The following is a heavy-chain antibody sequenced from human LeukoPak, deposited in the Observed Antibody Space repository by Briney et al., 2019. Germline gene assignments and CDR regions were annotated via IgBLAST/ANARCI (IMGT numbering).Heavy chain of an antibody. V-gene: IGHV4-34*01. CDR3: ARAGSRGNTALVTRNYNWFDP. Sequence: SETLSLTCAVYGGSFSGYYWSWIRQPPGKGLEWIGEINHSGSTNYNPSLKSRVTISVDTSKNQFSLKLSSVTAADTAVYYCARAGSRGNTALVTRNYNWFDPWGQGTLVTVSS. J-gene: IGHJ5*02. CDR2: INHSGST. CDR1: GGSFSGYY. D-gene: IGHD5-18*01.